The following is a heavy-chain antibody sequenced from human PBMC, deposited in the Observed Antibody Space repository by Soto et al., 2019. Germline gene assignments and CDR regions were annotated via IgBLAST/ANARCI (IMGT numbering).Heavy chain of an antibody. Sequence: QVQLVQSGAEVKKPGSSVKVSCKASGGTFSSYAISWVRQAPGQGLEWMGGIIPIFGTANYAQKFQGRVTITADESTSRAYMELSSLRSEDTAVYYCAREGYCISTSCHSWFDPWGQGTLVTVSS. V-gene: IGHV1-69*12. CDR1: GGTFSSYA. CDR3: AREGYCISTSCHSWFDP. D-gene: IGHD2-2*02. CDR2: IIPIFGTA. J-gene: IGHJ5*02.